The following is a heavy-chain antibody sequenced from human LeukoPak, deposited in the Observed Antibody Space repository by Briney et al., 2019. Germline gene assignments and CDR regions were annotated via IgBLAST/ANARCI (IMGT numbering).Heavy chain of an antibody. Sequence: PGGSLRLSCAASGFTFSSYGMHWVRQAPGKGLEWVAVISYDGSNKYYADSVKGRFTISRDNSKNTLYLQMNSLRAEDTAVYYCAKDGRGYCSGGSCYLEYFQHWGQDTLVTVSS. CDR3: AKDGRGYCSGGSCYLEYFQH. CDR1: GFTFSSYG. D-gene: IGHD2-15*01. CDR2: ISYDGSNK. V-gene: IGHV3-30*18. J-gene: IGHJ1*01.